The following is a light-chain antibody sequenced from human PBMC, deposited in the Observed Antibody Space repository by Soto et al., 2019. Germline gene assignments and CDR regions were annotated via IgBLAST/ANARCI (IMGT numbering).Light chain of an antibody. V-gene: IGKV3-15*01. CDR2: GAS. J-gene: IGKJ1*01. CDR1: QSVSSD. Sequence: EIVMTQSPATMSVSPGERATLSCRASQSVSSDLAWYHQKPGQAPRLLVYGASTRATGMPGRFSGSGSGTEFTLTISSLQSEDSAIYYCQQYNNWPHTVGQGTKVEIK. CDR3: QQYNNWPHT.